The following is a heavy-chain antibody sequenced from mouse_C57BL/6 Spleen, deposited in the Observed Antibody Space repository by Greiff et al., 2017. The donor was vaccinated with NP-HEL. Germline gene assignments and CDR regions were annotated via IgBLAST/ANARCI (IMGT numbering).Heavy chain of an antibody. Sequence: EVQLVESGGGLVKPGGSLKLSCAASGFTFSSYAMSWVRQTPEKRLEWVATISDGGSYTYYPDNVKGRFTISRDNAKNNLYLQMSHLKSEDTAMYYCARDSDGTDAMDYWGQGTSVTVSS. CDR1: GFTFSSYA. D-gene: IGHD4-1*01. CDR2: ISDGGSYT. V-gene: IGHV5-4*01. J-gene: IGHJ4*01. CDR3: ARDSDGTDAMDY.